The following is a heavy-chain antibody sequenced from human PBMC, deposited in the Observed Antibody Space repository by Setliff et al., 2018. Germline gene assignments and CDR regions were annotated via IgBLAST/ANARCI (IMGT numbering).Heavy chain of an antibody. J-gene: IGHJ4*02. CDR1: DGSISSSNYY. V-gene: IGHV4-39*01. Sequence: SETLSLTCTVSDGSISSSNYYWGWIRQPPGKGLEWIGTIYYSGSTYYNPSLKSRVTISVDMSKNQFSLKLRSVTAADTAIYYCVRNLWDIVPIWGQETLVTVSS. D-gene: IGHD1-26*01. CDR3: VRNLWDIVPI. CDR2: IYYSGST.